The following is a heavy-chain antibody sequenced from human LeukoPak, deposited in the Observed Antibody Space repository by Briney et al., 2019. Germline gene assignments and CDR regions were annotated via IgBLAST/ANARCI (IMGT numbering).Heavy chain of an antibody. J-gene: IGHJ6*02. CDR3: ARSTSFYYYGMDV. V-gene: IGHV3-21*01. Sequence: KPGGSLRLSCAASGFTFSSYSMNWVRQAPGKGLEWVSSISSSSSYIYYADSVKGRFTISRDNAKNSLYLQMNSLRDEDTAVYYCARSTSFYYYGMDVWGQGTTVTVSS. CDR2: ISSSSSYI. D-gene: IGHD2-2*01. CDR1: GFTFSSYS.